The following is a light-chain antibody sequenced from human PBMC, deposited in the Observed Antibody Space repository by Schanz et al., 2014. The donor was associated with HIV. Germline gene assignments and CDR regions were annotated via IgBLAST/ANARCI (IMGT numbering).Light chain of an antibody. CDR2: GAS. CDR1: HSVSSNF. Sequence: DIVLTQSPDTLSVPPGERATLSCRASHSVSSNFFAWYQQKPGQAPRLLIFGASNRAAGIPDRFSGGESGTDFTLTISRLEPEDFAVYYCQQYGVSPFTFGPGTTVDIK. CDR3: QQYGVSPFT. V-gene: IGKV3-20*01. J-gene: IGKJ3*01.